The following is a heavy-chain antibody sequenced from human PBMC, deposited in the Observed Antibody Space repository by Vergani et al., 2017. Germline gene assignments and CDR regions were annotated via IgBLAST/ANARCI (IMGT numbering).Heavy chain of an antibody. CDR3: ARPQRGIVGATAVDY. CDR1: GYSFTSSW. Sequence: EVQLVQSGAEVKKPGESLKISCKGSGYSFTSSWIGWVRKMPGKGLEWMGIIYPGDSDTRYSPSFQGQVTISADKSISTAYLQWSSLKASDTAMYYCARPQRGIVGATAVDYWGQGTLVTVSS. D-gene: IGHD1-26*01. V-gene: IGHV5-51*01. CDR2: IYPGDSDT. J-gene: IGHJ4*02.